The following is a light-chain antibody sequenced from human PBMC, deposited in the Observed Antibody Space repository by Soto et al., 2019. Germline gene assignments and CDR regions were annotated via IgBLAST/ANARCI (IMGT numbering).Light chain of an antibody. CDR1: NIGSKS. V-gene: IGLV3-21*04. CDR2: YDS. J-gene: IGLJ2*01. Sequence: SYELTQPPSVSVAPGKTARITCGGNNIGSKSVHWYQQKPGQAPVLVIYYDSDRPSGIPERFSGSNSGNTATLTISRVEGGDEADYYCQVWDSSSDHPGVVFGGGTKLTVL. CDR3: QVWDSSSDHPGVV.